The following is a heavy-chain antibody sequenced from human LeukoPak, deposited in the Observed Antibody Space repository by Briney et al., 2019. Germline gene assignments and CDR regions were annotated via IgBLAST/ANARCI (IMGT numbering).Heavy chain of an antibody. CDR2: ISGSGGST. J-gene: IGHJ4*02. CDR1: GFTFSSYA. CDR3: AKMSSSWYAPFDY. D-gene: IGHD6-13*01. Sequence: WGSLRLSCAASGFTFSSYAMSWVRQAPGKGLEWVSAISGSGGSTYYADSVKGRFTISRDNSKNTLYLQMNSLRAEDTAVYYCAKMSSSWYAPFDYWGQGTLVTVSS. V-gene: IGHV3-23*01.